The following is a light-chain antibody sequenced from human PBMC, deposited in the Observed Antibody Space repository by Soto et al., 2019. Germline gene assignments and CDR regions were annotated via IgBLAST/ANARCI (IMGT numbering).Light chain of an antibody. J-gene: IGKJ2*01. Sequence: EIVLTQSPGTLSLSPGERATLFCRASQSVSSNFLAWYQQKPGQAPRLLIYNASRRAAGIPDRFSGSGSGTDFTLTISRLEPEDFAVYYCQQYSTSSPRYTFGQWTKLEIQ. CDR1: QSVSSNF. CDR3: QQYSTSSPRYT. CDR2: NAS. V-gene: IGKV3-20*01.